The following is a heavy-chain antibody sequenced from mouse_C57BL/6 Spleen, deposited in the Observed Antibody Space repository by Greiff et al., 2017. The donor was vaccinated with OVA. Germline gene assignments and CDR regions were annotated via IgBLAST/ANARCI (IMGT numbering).Heavy chain of an antibody. Sequence: VQLQQSGPVLARPGASVKMSCKTSGYTFTSYWMHWVKQRPGQGLEWIGAIYPGNSDTSYNQKFKGKAKLTAVTSASTAYMELSSLTNEDSAVYYCTRYYGSSSYYFDYWGQGTTLTVSS. CDR1: GYTFTSYW. D-gene: IGHD1-1*01. V-gene: IGHV1-5*01. J-gene: IGHJ2*01. CDR2: IYPGNSDT. CDR3: TRYYGSSSYYFDY.